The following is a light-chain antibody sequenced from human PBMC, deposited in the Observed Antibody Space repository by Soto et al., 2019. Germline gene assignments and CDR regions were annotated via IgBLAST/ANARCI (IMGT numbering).Light chain of an antibody. Sequence: EIVLTQSPATLSLSPGERATLSCRASQSVSSYLAWYQQKPGQAPRLLIYDASNRATGIPARFSGSGSGTDCTLTISSLEPEDFAVYYSQQRRNWPKTFGQGTKVEIK. CDR2: DAS. J-gene: IGKJ1*01. V-gene: IGKV3-11*01. CDR3: QQRRNWPKT. CDR1: QSVSSY.